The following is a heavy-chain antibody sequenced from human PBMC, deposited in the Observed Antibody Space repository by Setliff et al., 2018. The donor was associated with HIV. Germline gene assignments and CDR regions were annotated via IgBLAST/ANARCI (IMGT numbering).Heavy chain of an antibody. CDR1: GFFFKNAW. J-gene: IGHJ1*01. D-gene: IGHD3-16*01. CDR2: IYADGAFT. CDR3: AKAFGGYPNPIEYPQH. V-gene: IGHV3-23*03. Sequence: PGGSLRLSCAASGFFFKNAWMTWVRQAPGKGLEWVSLIYADGAFTYYADSVEGRFTISRDNSRNRLYLQMNSLRAEDTAVYFCAKAFGGYPNPIEYPQHWGHGTLVTVSS.